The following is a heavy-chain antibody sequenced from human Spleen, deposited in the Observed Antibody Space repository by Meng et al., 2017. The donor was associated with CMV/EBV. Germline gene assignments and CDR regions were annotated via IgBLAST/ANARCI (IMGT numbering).Heavy chain of an antibody. CDR3: ASVGFCSGTTCYTGDYSSRRHFEH. J-gene: IGHJ4*02. V-gene: IGHV1-69*05. Sequence: ISWVLQAPGQGLEWMGGIIPIFGTANYAQKLQGRVTITTDESRITAYMELSSLRSEDTAIYYCASVGFCSGTTCYTGDYSSRRHFEHWGQGTLVTVSS. CDR2: IIPIFGTA. D-gene: IGHD2-2*02.